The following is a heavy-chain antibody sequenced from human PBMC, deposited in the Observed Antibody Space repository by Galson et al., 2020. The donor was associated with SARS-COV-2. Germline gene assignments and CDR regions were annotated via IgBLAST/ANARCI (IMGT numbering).Heavy chain of an antibody. Sequence: GGSLRLSCAASGFTFSSYGMHWVRQAPGKGLEWVAVIWYDGSNKYYADSVKGRFTISRDNSKNTLYLQMNSLRAEDTAVYYCAKADRPLWGYGEYDFWSGAMDYWGQGTLVTVSS. CDR3: AKADRPLWGYGEYDFWSGAMDY. J-gene: IGHJ4*02. D-gene: IGHD3-3*01. CDR1: GFTFSSYG. V-gene: IGHV3-33*06. CDR2: IWYDGSNK.